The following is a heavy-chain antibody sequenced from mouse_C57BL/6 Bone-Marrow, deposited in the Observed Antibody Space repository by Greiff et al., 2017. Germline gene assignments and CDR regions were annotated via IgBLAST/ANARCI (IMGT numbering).Heavy chain of an antibody. CDR1: GFTFSSYA. Sequence: EVKLVESGGGLVKPGGSLKLSCAASGFTFSSYAMSWVRQTPEKRLEWVATISDGGSYTYYPDNVKGRFTISRDNAKNNLYLQMSHLKSEDTAMYYCARDLFITTVVADYAMDYWGQGTSVTVSS. D-gene: IGHD1-1*01. V-gene: IGHV5-4*01. J-gene: IGHJ4*01. CDR3: ARDLFITTVVADYAMDY. CDR2: ISDGGSYT.